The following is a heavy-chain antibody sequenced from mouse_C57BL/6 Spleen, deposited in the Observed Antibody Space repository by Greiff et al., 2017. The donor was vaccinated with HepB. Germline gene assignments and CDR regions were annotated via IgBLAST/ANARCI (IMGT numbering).Heavy chain of an antibody. CDR2: IYPGDGDT. D-gene: IGHD1-1*01. J-gene: IGHJ2*01. Sequence: QVQLQQSGPELVKPGASVKISCKASGYAFSSSWMNWVKQRPGKGLEWIGRIYPGDGDTNYNGKFKGKATLTADKSSSTAYMQLSSLTSEGSAVYFCAREDIRRYFDYWGQGTTLTVSS. CDR1: GYAFSSSW. V-gene: IGHV1-82*01. CDR3: AREDIRRYFDY.